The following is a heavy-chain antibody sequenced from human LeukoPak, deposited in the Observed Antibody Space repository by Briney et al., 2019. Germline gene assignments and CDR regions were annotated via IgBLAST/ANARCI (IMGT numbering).Heavy chain of an antibody. CDR1: GFTFSSYS. V-gene: IGHV3-21*01. Sequence: PGGSLRLSCAAFGFTFSSYSMNWVRQAPGKGLEWVSSISSGSTYRYYADSVKGRFTISRDNAKNSLYLQMNSLRAEDTAVYYCSGSETTGYSPREWDYWYFDLWGRGTLVTVSS. CDR2: ISSGSTYR. CDR3: SGSETTGYSPREWDYWYFDL. J-gene: IGHJ2*01. D-gene: IGHD3-9*01.